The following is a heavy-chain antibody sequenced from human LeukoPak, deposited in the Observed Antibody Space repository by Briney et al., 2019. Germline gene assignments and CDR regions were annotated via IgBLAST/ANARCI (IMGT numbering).Heavy chain of an antibody. CDR1: GFTFSAYA. CDR2: ISGSGGST. D-gene: IGHD2-2*01. J-gene: IGHJ4*02. V-gene: IGHV3-23*01. Sequence: GSLRLSCAASGFTFSAYAMSWVRQAPGKGLEWVSAISGSGGSTYYADSVKGRFTISRDNAKNSLYLQMNSLRAEDTAVYYCARVSSYCSSTSCTGDYWGQGTLVTVSS. CDR3: ARVSSYCSSTSCTGDY.